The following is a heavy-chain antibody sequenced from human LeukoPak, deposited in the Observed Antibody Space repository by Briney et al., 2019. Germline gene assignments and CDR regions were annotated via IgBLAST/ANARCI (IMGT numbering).Heavy chain of an antibody. CDR2: INYRGSA. CDR1: GGSISSVDYY. Sequence: PSETLSLTCTVSGGSISSVDYYWSWIRQYPGKGLEWIGYINYRGSAYYNPSLKSRVTISVDTSKNQFSLKLTSVTAADTAVYYCARDTVPGDSSDIWGQGTMVTVSS. V-gene: IGHV4-31*03. J-gene: IGHJ3*02. CDR3: ARDTVPGDSSDI.